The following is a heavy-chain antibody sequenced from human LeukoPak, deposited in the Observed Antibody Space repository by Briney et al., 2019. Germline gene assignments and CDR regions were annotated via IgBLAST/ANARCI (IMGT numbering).Heavy chain of an antibody. CDR1: GYSISSGYY. V-gene: IGHV4-38-2*02. Sequence: SETLSLTCTVSGYSISSGYYWGWIRQPPGKGLEWIGSIYHSGSTYYNPSLKSRVTISVDTSKNQFSLKLSPVTAADTAVYYCASINYETFDYWGQGTLVTVSS. CDR2: IYHSGST. J-gene: IGHJ4*02. D-gene: IGHD3-3*01. CDR3: ASINYETFDY.